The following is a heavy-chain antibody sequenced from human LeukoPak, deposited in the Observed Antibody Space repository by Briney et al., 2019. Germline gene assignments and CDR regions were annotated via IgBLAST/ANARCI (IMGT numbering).Heavy chain of an antibody. J-gene: IGHJ6*02. D-gene: IGHD2-2*01. V-gene: IGHV4-34*01. CDR3: ARGPMRCSSTSCYYYYYYGMDV. CDR2: INHSGST. Sequence: SETLSLTCAVYGGSFSGYYWSWIRQPPGKGLEWIGEINHSGSTNYNPSLKSRVTIPVDTSKNQFSLKLSSVTAADTAVYYCARGPMRCSSTSCYYYYYYGMDVWGQGTTVTVSS. CDR1: GGSFSGYY.